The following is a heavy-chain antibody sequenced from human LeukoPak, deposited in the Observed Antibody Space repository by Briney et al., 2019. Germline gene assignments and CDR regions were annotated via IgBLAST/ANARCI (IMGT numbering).Heavy chain of an antibody. Sequence: SETLSLTCTVSGGSISSRSYYWGWIRQPPGKGLEWMGNIYYSGSTYYNPSLKSRVTISVDTSKNQFSLKLSSVTAADTAVYYCAIRPDYGDNAKYPFDYWGQGNLVTVSP. CDR3: AIRPDYGDNAKYPFDY. CDR2: IYYSGST. D-gene: IGHD4-23*01. V-gene: IGHV4-39*01. CDR1: GGSISSRSYY. J-gene: IGHJ4*02.